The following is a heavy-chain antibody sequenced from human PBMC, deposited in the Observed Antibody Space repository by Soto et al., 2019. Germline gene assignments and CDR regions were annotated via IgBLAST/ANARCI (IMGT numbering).Heavy chain of an antibody. CDR2: IIPIFGTT. J-gene: IGHJ5*02. CDR3: ARDRTDSGYYTNWLDP. CDR1: GVTFGSDA. Sequence: EASVKVSCKASGVTFGSDAITWVRQAPGQGLEWVGRIIPIFGTTNYAQNLQGRVTISADKSTLTSYMELHSLTSDDTALYYCARDRTDSGYYTNWLDPWGQGTQVTVSS. D-gene: IGHD3-22*01. V-gene: IGHV1-69*06.